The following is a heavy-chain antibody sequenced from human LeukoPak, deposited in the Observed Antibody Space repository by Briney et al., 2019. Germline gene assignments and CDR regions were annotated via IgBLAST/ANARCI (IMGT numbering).Heavy chain of an antibody. CDR2: IYHSGSP. V-gene: IGHV4-38-2*01. J-gene: IGHJ4*02. CDR3: ARPISSQGYFGVVID. Sequence: SETLSLTCAVSGYSISSSSYWGWIRQPPGKGLEWIGNIYHSGSPYYNPSLKSRVTISVDTSKNQFSLKLSSVTAADTAVYYCARPISSQGYFGVVIDWGQGTLVTVSS. CDR1: GYSISSSSY. D-gene: IGHD3-3*01.